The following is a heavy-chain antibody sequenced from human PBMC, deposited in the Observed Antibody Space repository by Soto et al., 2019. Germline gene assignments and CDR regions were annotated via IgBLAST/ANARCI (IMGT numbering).Heavy chain of an antibody. CDR2: SYYSGTT. J-gene: IGHJ4*02. V-gene: IGHV4-39*01. CDR3: ARHLKKGSTILRGVDY. CDR1: GGSISTSTYY. D-gene: IGHD3-10*01. Sequence: SETLSLTCTVSGGSISTSTYYWGWIRQPPGKGLEWIASSYYSGTTYHNPSLKSRVSVSVDTSKNQFSLTLTSVTAADTAVYFCARHLKKGSTILRGVDYWGLGTLVTVSS.